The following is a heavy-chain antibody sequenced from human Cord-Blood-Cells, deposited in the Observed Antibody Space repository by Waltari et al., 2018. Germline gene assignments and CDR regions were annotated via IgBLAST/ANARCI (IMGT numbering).Heavy chain of an antibody. Sequence: QVQLPESGPGLVKPSETLSLTCTVSGGSISSYYWSWIRQPPGKGLEWIGYIYYSGSTNYNPSLKSRVTISVDTSKNQFSLKLSSVTAADTAVYYCARYRTGTFDYWGQGTLVTVSS. CDR2: IYYSGST. V-gene: IGHV4-59*01. D-gene: IGHD1-1*01. CDR3: ARYRTGTFDY. J-gene: IGHJ4*02. CDR1: GGSISSYY.